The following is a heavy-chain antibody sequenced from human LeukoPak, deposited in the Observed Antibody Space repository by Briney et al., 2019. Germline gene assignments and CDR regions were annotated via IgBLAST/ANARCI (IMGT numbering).Heavy chain of an antibody. CDR3: AREVKRAAGFDY. Sequence: ASVKVSCKASGYTFTSYDINWVRQATGQGLEWMGWMNPNSGNTGYAQKFQGRVTMTRNPSISTAYMELSSLRSEDTAVYYCAREVKRAAGFDYWGQGTLVTVSS. J-gene: IGHJ4*02. V-gene: IGHV1-8*01. CDR1: GYTFTSYD. CDR2: MNPNSGNT. D-gene: IGHD6-13*01.